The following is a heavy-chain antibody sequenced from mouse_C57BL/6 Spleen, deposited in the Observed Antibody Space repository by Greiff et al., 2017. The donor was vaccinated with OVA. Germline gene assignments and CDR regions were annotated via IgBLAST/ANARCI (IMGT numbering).Heavy chain of an antibody. V-gene: IGHV5-4*01. CDR1: GFTFSSYA. D-gene: IGHD4-1*01. CDR3: ARDANWAYYFDY. CDR2: ISDGGSYT. J-gene: IGHJ2*01. Sequence: EVKLVESGGGLVKPGGSLKLSCAASGFTFSSYAMSWVRQTPEKRLEWVATISDGGSYTYYPDNVKGRFTISRDNAKNNLYLQMSHLKSEDTAMYNCARDANWAYYFDYWGQGTTLTVSS.